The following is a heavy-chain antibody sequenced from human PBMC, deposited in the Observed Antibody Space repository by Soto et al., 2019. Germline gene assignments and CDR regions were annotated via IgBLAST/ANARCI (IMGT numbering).Heavy chain of an antibody. V-gene: IGHV5-10-1*01. J-gene: IGHJ5*02. CDR3: AREKSDLELFNWLDP. CDR2: IDPRDSYT. D-gene: IGHD1-7*01. CDR1: GYSFTTYW. Sequence: GESLKISCEASGYSFTTYWISWVRQMPGKGLEWMGAIDPRDSYTKYSPSFQGHVTISVDKSISTAYLQWNSLKATDTAIYYCAREKSDLELFNWLDPWGPGTLVTVSS.